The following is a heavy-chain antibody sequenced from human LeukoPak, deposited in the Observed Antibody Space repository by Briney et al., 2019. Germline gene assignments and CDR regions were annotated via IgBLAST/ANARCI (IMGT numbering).Heavy chain of an antibody. V-gene: IGHV3-53*01. CDR2: IYSAGTT. CDR3: ARDSTYYYFDY. Sequence: GSLRLSCAVSGFTFSSYSMNWVRQAPGKGLEWVSIIYSAGTTYHYADSVKGRFTISRDTSKNTVYLQMSSLRDEDTAIYYCARDSTYYYFDYWGQGTLVTVSS. D-gene: IGHD1-26*01. J-gene: IGHJ4*02. CDR1: GFTFSSYS.